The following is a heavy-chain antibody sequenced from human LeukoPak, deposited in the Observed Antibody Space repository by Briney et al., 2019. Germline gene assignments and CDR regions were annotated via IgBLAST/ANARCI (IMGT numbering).Heavy chain of an antibody. V-gene: IGHV3-48*03. CDR2: ISSSGSTI. J-gene: IGHJ4*02. D-gene: IGHD4-11*01. CDR3: ARVSMTTVTTLGDY. Sequence: GGSLRLSCAASGFTFSSYEMNWVRQAPGKGLEWLSYISSSGSTIYHADSVKGRFTISRDNAKNSLYVQVNSLRAEDTAVYYCARVSMTTVTTLGDYWGQGTLVTVSS. CDR1: GFTFSSYE.